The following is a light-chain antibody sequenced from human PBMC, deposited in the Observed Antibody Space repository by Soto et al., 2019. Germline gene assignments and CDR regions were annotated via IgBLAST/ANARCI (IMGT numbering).Light chain of an antibody. CDR3: QQHQDWPLT. J-gene: IGKJ1*01. CDR2: GAS. V-gene: IGKV3-15*01. Sequence: EIVMTQSPATLSVSPGERATLSCRASQSVSSYLVWYQQKPGQAPRLLISGASTRAAGIPARFSGSGSGTDFTLTISSLQSEDSAVYYCQQHQDWPLTFDQGSKVEIK. CDR1: QSVSSY.